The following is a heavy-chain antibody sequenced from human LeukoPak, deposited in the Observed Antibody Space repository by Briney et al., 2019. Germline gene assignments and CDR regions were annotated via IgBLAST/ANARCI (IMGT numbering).Heavy chain of an antibody. CDR1: GYLFINYG. CDR3: ARTSGVSVAGSPYYFDF. V-gene: IGHV1-18*01. D-gene: IGHD6-13*01. Sequence: ASVKVSCKASGYLFINYGISWLRQAPGQGLECMGWMSPYSGNTDYPQKLQGRVTMTTDTSTTTAYMELRSLSFDDTAVYYCARTSGVSVAGSPYYFDFWGQGTLISVSS. CDR2: MSPYSGNT. J-gene: IGHJ4*02.